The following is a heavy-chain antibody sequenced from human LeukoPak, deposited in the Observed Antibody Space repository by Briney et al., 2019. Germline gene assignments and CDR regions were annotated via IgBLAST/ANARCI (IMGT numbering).Heavy chain of an antibody. Sequence: PGGSLRLSCAASGFTFDDYAMHWVRQAPGKGLEWVSGISWNSGSIGYADSVKGRFTISRDNAKNSLYLQMNSLRAEDTASYYCAKGFNWNRAEFVDYWGQGTLVTVSS. CDR2: ISWNSGSI. CDR1: GFTFDDYA. J-gene: IGHJ4*02. V-gene: IGHV3-9*01. D-gene: IGHD1-20*01. CDR3: AKGFNWNRAEFVDY.